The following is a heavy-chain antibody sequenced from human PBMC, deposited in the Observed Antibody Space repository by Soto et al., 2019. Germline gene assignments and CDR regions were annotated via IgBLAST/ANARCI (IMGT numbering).Heavy chain of an antibody. J-gene: IGHJ5*02. CDR2: IYYSGST. CDR3: SRKFSSGGSYNWFDP. Sequence: QVQLQESGPGLVKPSQTLSLTCTVSGGSISSGGYYWSWIRQHPGKGLEWIGYIYYSGSTYYNPSLKSRVTISVDTSKHQFSLKLSSVTAADTAVYYCSRKFSSGGSYNWFDPWGQGTLVTVSS. CDR1: GGSISSGGYY. D-gene: IGHD2-15*01. V-gene: IGHV4-31*03.